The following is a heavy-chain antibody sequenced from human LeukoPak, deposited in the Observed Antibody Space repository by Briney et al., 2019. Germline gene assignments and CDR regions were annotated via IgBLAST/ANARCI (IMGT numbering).Heavy chain of an antibody. CDR1: GFTFSSYS. D-gene: IGHD3-10*01. CDR3: ARKMVRGVMSSIGY. CDR2: ISSSSSTI. Sequence: GGSLRLSCAASGFTFSSYSMNWVRQAPGKGLEWVSYISSSSSTIYYADSVKGRFTISRDNAKNSLYLQMNSLRAEDTAAYYCARKMVRGVMSSIGYWGQGTLVTVSS. J-gene: IGHJ4*02. V-gene: IGHV3-48*01.